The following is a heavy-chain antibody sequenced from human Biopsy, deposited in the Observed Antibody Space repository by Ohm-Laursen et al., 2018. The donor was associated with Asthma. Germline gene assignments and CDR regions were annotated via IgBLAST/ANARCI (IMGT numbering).Heavy chain of an antibody. CDR1: GFTISTYW. V-gene: IGHV3-74*01. CDR3: ANIGGDAFDI. J-gene: IGHJ3*02. CDR2: INDDGTST. D-gene: IGHD3-16*02. Sequence: SLRLSCAAPGFTISTYWMHWVRQAPGKGLVWVSRINDDGTSTTYADSVTGRFTISRDNAKNVLYLQMKSLRAEDTAVYYCANIGGDAFDIWGQGTMVTVSS.